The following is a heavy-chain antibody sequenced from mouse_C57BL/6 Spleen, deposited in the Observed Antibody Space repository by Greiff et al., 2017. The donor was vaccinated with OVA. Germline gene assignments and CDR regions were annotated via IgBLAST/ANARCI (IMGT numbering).Heavy chain of an antibody. CDR3: ARSPRYDYDDGDY. V-gene: IGHV14-3*01. D-gene: IGHD2-4*01. J-gene: IGHJ4*01. CDR1: GFNIKNTY. Sequence: EVKLVESVAELVRPGASVKLSCTASGFNIKNTYMHWVKQRPEQGLEWIGRIDPANGNTKYAPKFQGKATITADTSSNTAYLQLSSLTSEDTAIYYCARSPRYDYDDGDYWGQGTSVTVSS. CDR2: IDPANGNT.